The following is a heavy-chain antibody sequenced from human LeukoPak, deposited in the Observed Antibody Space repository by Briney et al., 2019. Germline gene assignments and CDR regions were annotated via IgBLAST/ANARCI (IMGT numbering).Heavy chain of an antibody. CDR1: EFTFSSYA. J-gene: IGHJ4*02. D-gene: IGHD2-2*01. V-gene: IGHV3-30-3*01. CDR2: MSYDGSNE. Sequence: GGSLRLSCAASEFTFSSYAMHWVRQAPGKGLEWVAVMSYDGSNEYYADSVKVRFTISRDNSKNTLYLQMNSLTTDDTAVYYCARDRTDLVVVPAALFDFWGQGTLVAVPS. CDR3: ARDRTDLVVVPAALFDF.